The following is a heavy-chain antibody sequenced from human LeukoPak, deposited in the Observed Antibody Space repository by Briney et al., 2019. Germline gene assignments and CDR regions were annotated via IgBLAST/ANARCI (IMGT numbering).Heavy chain of an antibody. CDR3: ARYTRGLGYMDV. J-gene: IGHJ6*03. CDR1: GFTFDDYA. CDR2: ISWDGGST. Sequence: GGSLRLSCAASGFTFDDYAMHWVRQAPGKGLEWVSLISWDGGSTYYADSVKGRFTISRDNSKNTLYLQMNSLRAEDTALYYCARYTRGLGYMDVWGKGTTVTVSS. D-gene: IGHD5-18*01. V-gene: IGHV3-43D*03.